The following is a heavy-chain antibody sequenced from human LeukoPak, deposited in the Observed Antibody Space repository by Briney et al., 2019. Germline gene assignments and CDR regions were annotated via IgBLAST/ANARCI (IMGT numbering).Heavy chain of an antibody. V-gene: IGHV3-21*05. J-gene: IGHJ4*02. D-gene: IGHD3-3*01. CDR1: GFTFNSYS. Sequence: GGSLRLSCAASGFTFNSYSMNWVRQAPGKGLEWISYISSSSDVYYADSVKGRFTISRDNTKNSLYLQINSLRAEDTAVYYCARVALRFLEWLSYSDYWGLGTLVTVSS. CDR3: ARVALRFLEWLSYSDY. CDR2: ISSSSDV.